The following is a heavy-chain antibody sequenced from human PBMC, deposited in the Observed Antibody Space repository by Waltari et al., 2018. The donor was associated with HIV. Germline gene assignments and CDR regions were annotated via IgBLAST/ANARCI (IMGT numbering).Heavy chain of an antibody. V-gene: IGHV1-18*01. Sequence: QVQLVQSGAEVKKPGASVQVSSKAAGYTFTRYAISWVVHAPGRGLEWMRWISAYNGNTNDAQKLQGRVTMTTDTSTSTAYMELRSLRSDDTAVYYCARLTVATIGSYYYGMDVWGQGSTVTVSS. CDR2: ISAYNGNT. D-gene: IGHD5-12*01. J-gene: IGHJ6*02. CDR1: GYTFTRYA. CDR3: ARLTVATIGSYYYGMDV.